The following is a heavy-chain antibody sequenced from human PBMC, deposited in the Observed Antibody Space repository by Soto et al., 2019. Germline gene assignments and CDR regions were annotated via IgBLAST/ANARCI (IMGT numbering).Heavy chain of an antibody. Sequence: SETLSLTCTVSGASISRYYWSWIRQHPGKGLEWIGYIYYSGSTNYNPSLKSRVTISVDTSKNQFSLRLSSVTAADTAVYYCARLDYDILTGYRGRDYYGMDVWGQGTTVTVSS. CDR3: ARLDYDILTGYRGRDYYGMDV. D-gene: IGHD3-9*01. V-gene: IGHV4-59*08. CDR2: IYYSGST. CDR1: GASISRYY. J-gene: IGHJ6*02.